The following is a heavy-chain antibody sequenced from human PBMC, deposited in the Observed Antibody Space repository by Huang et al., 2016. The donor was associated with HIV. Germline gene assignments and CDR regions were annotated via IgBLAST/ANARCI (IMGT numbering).Heavy chain of an antibody. CDR2: IKHRGTT. CDR3: AREIMISFGGPFDP. J-gene: IGHJ5*02. V-gene: IGHV4-34*01. D-gene: IGHD3-16*01. Sequence: QVQLHQWGAGLLKPSETLSLTCAVYGGSFSSYYWNWIRQSPGKGLEWIGQIKHRGTTTYNPSLKSRVTMSVDTSKKQFSLKLNAVTAADTAVYYCAREIMISFGGPFDPWGQGTLVTVSS. CDR1: GGSFSSYY.